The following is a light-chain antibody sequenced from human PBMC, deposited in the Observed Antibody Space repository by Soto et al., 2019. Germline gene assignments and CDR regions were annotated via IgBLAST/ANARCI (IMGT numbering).Light chain of an antibody. V-gene: IGLV1-51*01. Sequence: QSVLTQPPSVSAAPGQKVTICCSGSSSNIGNNYVSWYQQLPGTAPKLRIYDNNKRPSGIPDRFSSSKSGTSATLGITGLQTGDEADYYCGTWDSSLSAVVFGGGTKVTVL. CDR3: GTWDSSLSAVV. J-gene: IGLJ2*01. CDR2: DNN. CDR1: SSNIGNNY.